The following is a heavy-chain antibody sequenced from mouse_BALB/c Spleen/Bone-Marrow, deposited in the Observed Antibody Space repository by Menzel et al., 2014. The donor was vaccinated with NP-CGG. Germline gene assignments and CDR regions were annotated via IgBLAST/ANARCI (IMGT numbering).Heavy chain of an antibody. CDR1: GFSFTCYG. CDR3: AKWGFAY. Sequence: VQLQQSGPGLVAPSQSLSITCTVSGFSFTCYGVNWVRQPPGKGLAWLGMIWGDGNTDYNSALKSRLSINKDNSKSQVFLKMNSLQTDDTARYYWAKWGFAYWGQGTLVTVSA. CDR2: IWGDGNT. J-gene: IGHJ3*01. V-gene: IGHV2-6-7*01.